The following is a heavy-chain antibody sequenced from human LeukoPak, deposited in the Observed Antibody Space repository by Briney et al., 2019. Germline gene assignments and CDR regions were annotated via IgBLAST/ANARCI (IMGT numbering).Heavy chain of an antibody. CDR3: ARDRQDITMMSDY. CDR2: ISGSGGGR. V-gene: IGHV3-23*01. J-gene: IGHJ4*02. D-gene: IGHD3-22*01. Sequence: PGGSLRLSCAASGFTFSTYAMTWVRQAPGKGLKWVSGISGSGGGRYYADSVKGRFTSSRDNSKNALYLQMNNPRIEDTAEYNVARDRQDITMMSDYWGQGTLVTVSS. CDR1: GFTFSTYA.